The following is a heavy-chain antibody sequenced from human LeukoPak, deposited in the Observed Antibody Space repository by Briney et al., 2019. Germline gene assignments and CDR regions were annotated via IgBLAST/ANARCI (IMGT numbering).Heavy chain of an antibody. Sequence: PGGSLRLSCAASGFTFRNYWMSWVRQAPGKGLEWVANIKQDESEKYYVDSVKGRFTISRDNAKNSLFLQMKSLRAEDTAVYYCARDRGLDYWGQGTLVTVSS. D-gene: IGHD2-15*01. J-gene: IGHJ4*02. V-gene: IGHV3-7*05. CDR1: GFTFRNYW. CDR3: ARDRGLDY. CDR2: IKQDESEK.